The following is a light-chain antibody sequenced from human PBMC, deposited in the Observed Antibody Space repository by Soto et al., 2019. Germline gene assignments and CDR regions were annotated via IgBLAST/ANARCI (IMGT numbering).Light chain of an antibody. J-gene: IGLJ2*01. CDR1: GGHSTYA. V-gene: IGLV4-69*01. CDR3: QTWTTGTVV. Sequence: QPVLTQSPSASASLGASVKLTCTLSGGHSTYAIAWHQQQPEKGPRYLMKLNSDGSHRKGDGIPDRFSGSSSGAERYLTISSLQSEHEADYYCQTWTTGTVVFGGGTKLTAL. CDR2: LNSDGSH.